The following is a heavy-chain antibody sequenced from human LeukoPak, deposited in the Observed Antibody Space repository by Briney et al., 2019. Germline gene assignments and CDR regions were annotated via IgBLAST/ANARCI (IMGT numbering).Heavy chain of an antibody. CDR1: GGSISSYY. D-gene: IGHD5-18*01. V-gene: IGHV4-4*07. CDR3: ARDPRRGYSYAYWYFDL. Sequence: SETLSPTCTVSGGSISSYYWSWIRQPAGKGLEWIGRIYTSGSTNYNPSLKSRVTMSVGTSKDQFSLKLSSVTAADTAVYYCARDPRRGYSYAYWYFDLWGRGTLVTVSS. CDR2: IYTSGST. J-gene: IGHJ2*01.